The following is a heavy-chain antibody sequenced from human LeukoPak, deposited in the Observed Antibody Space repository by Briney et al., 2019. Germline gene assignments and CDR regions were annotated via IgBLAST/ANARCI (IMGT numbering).Heavy chain of an antibody. CDR3: ATSRRSNYYYMDV. CDR1: GGSISSYY. Sequence: PSETLSLTCTVSGGSISSYYWSWIRQPAGKGLEWIGRIYTSRSTNYNPSLKSRVTMSVDTSKNQFSLKLSSVTAADTAVYYCATSRRSNYYYMDVWGKGTTVTVSS. D-gene: IGHD2-2*01. CDR2: IYTSRST. J-gene: IGHJ6*03. V-gene: IGHV4-4*07.